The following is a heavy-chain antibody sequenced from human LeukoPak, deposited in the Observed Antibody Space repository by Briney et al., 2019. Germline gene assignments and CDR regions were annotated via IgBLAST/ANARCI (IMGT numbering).Heavy chain of an antibody. CDR1: GFTVSSNY. Sequence: GGSLRLSCAASGFTVSSNYMSWVRQAPGKGLEWVSVIYSGGSTYYADSVKGRFTISRDNARNSLDLQMNSLRAEDTAMYYCARDDRPFSAIHAFDIWGQGTMVTVSS. D-gene: IGHD2-2*02. V-gene: IGHV3-53*01. CDR2: IYSGGST. J-gene: IGHJ3*02. CDR3: ARDDRPFSAIHAFDI.